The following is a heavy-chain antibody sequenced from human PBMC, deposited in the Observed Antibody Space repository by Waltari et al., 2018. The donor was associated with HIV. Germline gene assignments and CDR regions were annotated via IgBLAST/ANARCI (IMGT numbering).Heavy chain of an antibody. Sequence: EVQLVESGGGLVQPGGYLRLSCAASGFTFSSYEMNWVRQAPGKGLEWVSYISSSGSTIYYADSVKGRFTISRDNAKNSLYLQMNSLRAEDTAVYYCARGSAAAGTGNFDYWGQGTLVTVSS. CDR2: ISSSGSTI. D-gene: IGHD6-13*01. V-gene: IGHV3-48*03. CDR3: ARGSAAAGTGNFDY. J-gene: IGHJ4*02. CDR1: GFTFSSYE.